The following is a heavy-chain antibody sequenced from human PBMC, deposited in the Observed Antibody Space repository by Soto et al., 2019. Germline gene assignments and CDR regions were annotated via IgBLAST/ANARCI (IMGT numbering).Heavy chain of an antibody. CDR3: AREAVAGLLGAFDI. D-gene: IGHD6-19*01. CDR1: GGSFSSNA. Sequence: QVQLVQSGAEVKEPGSSVKVSCKASGGSFSSNAFSWVRQAPGQGLEWMGGIIPVYGKTDYAQQFQGRVTITADESTSTAYMELSSLRSEDTDVYYCAREAVAGLLGAFDIWGQGTMVTVSS. V-gene: IGHV1-69*01. J-gene: IGHJ3*02. CDR2: IIPVYGKT.